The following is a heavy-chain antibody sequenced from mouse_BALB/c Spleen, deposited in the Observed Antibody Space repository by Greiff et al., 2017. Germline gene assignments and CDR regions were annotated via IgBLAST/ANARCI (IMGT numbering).Heavy chain of an antibody. V-gene: IGHV1-37*01. CDR1: GYSFTGYF. J-gene: IGHJ4*01. Sequence: EVKLMESGPELVKPGASVKISCKASGYSFTGYFMNWVKQSHGKSLEWIGRINPYNGDTFYNQKFKGKATLTVDKSSSTAHMELLSLTSEDSAVYYCGRALLYYGFSMDYWGQGTSVTVSS. CDR2: INPYNGDT. D-gene: IGHD1-1*01. CDR3: GRALLYYGFSMDY.